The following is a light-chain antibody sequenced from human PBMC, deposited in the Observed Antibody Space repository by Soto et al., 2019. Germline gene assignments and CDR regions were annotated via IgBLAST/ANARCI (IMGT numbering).Light chain of an antibody. Sequence: DLQMTQSPSSLSASVGARVTITCRASQSITEYLNWYQQKQGKAPKXXIYAASSLQSGVPSRFSASGSGTDVTITISRLKQEDFSTYFCQQTYSTPFTFGQGTRLEIK. CDR1: QSITEY. CDR3: QQTYSTPFT. V-gene: IGKV1-39*01. J-gene: IGKJ5*01. CDR2: AAS.